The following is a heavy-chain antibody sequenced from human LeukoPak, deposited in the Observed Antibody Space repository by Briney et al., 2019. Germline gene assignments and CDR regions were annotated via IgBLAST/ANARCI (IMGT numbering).Heavy chain of an antibody. J-gene: IGHJ4*02. CDR1: GYTLSRYG. CDR3: ARDWVAAAGSGY. Sequence: ASVKVSCKASGYTLSRYGISWVRQAPGQGLEWMGWSSAYNENTNSALKVQGRVTMTTDTSTSTAYMELRSLRSDDTAVYYCARDWVAAAGSGYWGQGTLVTVSS. CDR2: SSAYNENT. V-gene: IGHV1-18*01. D-gene: IGHD6-13*01.